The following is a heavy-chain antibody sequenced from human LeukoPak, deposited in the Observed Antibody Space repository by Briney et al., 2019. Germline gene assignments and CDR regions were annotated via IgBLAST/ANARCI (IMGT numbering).Heavy chain of an antibody. D-gene: IGHD6-19*01. J-gene: IGHJ4*02. CDR2: IYHSGST. CDR1: GGSISSGGYY. V-gene: IGHV4-30-2*01. Sequence: SETLSLTCTVSGGSISSGGYYWSWIRQPPGKGLEWIGYIYHSGSTYYNPSLKSRVTISIDTSKTHFSLKLSSVIAADTAVYYCARGHQVSGWSYYFDYWGQGTLVTVSS. CDR3: ARGHQVSGWSYYFDY.